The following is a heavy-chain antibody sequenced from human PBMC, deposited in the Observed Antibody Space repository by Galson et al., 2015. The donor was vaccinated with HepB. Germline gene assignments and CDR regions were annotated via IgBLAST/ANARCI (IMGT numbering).Heavy chain of an antibody. Sequence: SVKVSCKASGYTFTGYYMHWVRQAPGQGLEWMGRINPNSGGTNYAQKFQGRVTMTRDTSISTAYMELSRLRSDDTAVYYCARAGIVGPRARGEKRKDSPEPLDYWGQGTLVTLSS. CDR2: INPNSGGT. J-gene: IGHJ4*02. CDR3: ARAGIVGPRARGEKRKDSPEPLDY. V-gene: IGHV1-2*06. CDR1: GYTFTGYY. D-gene: IGHD1-26*01.